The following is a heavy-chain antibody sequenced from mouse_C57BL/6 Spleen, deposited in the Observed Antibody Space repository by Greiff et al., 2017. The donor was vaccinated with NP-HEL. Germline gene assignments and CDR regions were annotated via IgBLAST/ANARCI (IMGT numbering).Heavy chain of an antibody. J-gene: IGHJ4*01. CDR2: ISNGGGST. V-gene: IGHV5-12*01. CDR3: ARHYYGSSYAMDY. D-gene: IGHD1-1*01. CDR1: GFTFSDYY. Sequence: EVQVVESGGGLVQPGGSLKLSCAASGFTFSDYYMYWVRQTPEKRLEWVAYISNGGGSTYYPDTVKGRVTISRDNAKNTLYLQMSRLKSEDTAMYYCARHYYGSSYAMDYWGQGTSVTVSS.